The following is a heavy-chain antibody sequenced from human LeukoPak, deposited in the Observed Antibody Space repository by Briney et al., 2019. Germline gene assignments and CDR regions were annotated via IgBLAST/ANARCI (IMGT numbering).Heavy chain of an antibody. CDR3: ASEDRIVGATSVGAFDI. CDR2: INPNSGGT. Sequence: ASVKVSCKASGYTFTGYYMHWVRQAPGQGLELMGWINPNSGGTNYAQKFQGRVTMTRDTSISTAYMELSRLRSDDTAVYYCASEDRIVGATSVGAFDIWGQGTMVTVSS. J-gene: IGHJ3*02. CDR1: GYTFTGYY. V-gene: IGHV1-2*02. D-gene: IGHD1-26*01.